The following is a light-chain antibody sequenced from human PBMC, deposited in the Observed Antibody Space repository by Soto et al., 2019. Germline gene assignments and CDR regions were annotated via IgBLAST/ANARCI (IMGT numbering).Light chain of an antibody. Sequence: DIEMTQSPSSLSSSVGYIVTITCRASQSISSYLNWYQQKPGKAPKLLIYAASSLQSGVPSRFSGSGSGTDFTLTISSLQPEDFAIYYCQQTYTTPEITFGQGTRLEI. CDR3: QQTYTTPEIT. J-gene: IGKJ5*01. CDR2: AAS. CDR1: QSISSY. V-gene: IGKV1-39*01.